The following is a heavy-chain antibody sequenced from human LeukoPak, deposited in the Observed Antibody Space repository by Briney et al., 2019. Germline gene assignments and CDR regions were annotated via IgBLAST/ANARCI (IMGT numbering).Heavy chain of an antibody. CDR1: GYTFTSYD. J-gene: IGHJ3*02. V-gene: IGHV1-69*04. Sequence: SVKVSCKASGYTFTSYDINWVRQATGQGLEWMGRIISILGIANYAQKFQGRVTITADKSTSTAYMELSSLRSEDTAVYYCARDHLIRGVDAFDIWGQGTMVTVSS. D-gene: IGHD3-10*01. CDR3: ARDHLIRGVDAFDI. CDR2: IISILGIA.